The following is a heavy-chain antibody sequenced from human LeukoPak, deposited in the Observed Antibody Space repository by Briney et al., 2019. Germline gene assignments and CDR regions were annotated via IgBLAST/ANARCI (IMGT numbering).Heavy chain of an antibody. Sequence: GGSLRLSCAASGFTVSSNYMSWVRQAPGKGLEWVSVIYSGGSTYYADSVKGRFTISRDNSKNTLYLQMNSLRAEDTAVYYCARGGFGVVTNVDYWGQGTLVTVSS. CDR1: GFTVSSNY. V-gene: IGHV3-53*01. CDR3: ARGGFGVVTNVDY. D-gene: IGHD3-3*01. CDR2: IYSGGST. J-gene: IGHJ4*02.